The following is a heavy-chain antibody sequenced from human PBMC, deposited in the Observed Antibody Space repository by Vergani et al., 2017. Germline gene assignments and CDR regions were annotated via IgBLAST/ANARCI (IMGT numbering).Heavy chain of an antibody. Sequence: QVQLQQWGAGLLKPSETPSLTCDVYGGSFSGYYWSWIRQPPGKGLEWIGEINHSGSTNYNPSLKSRVTISVDTSKNQFSLKLSSVTAADTAVYYCARGLGLYGSGSYRYYFDYWGQGTLVTVSS. V-gene: IGHV4-34*01. J-gene: IGHJ4*02. D-gene: IGHD3-10*01. CDR1: GGSFSGYY. CDR3: ARGLGLYGSGSYRYYFDY. CDR2: INHSGST.